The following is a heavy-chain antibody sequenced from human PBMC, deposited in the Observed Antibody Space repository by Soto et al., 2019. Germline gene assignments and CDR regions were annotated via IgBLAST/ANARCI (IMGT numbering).Heavy chain of an antibody. J-gene: IGHJ4*02. Sequence: SETLSLTCTVPGGSFTGHFWSWVRQPPGKGLEWIGEVSHSGNTKYYPSLRSRVTLSVDSSKNQISLALTSVTAADTAVYYCARAKFESTGWHQFDIWGQGTLVTVSS. CDR2: VSHSGNT. CDR3: ARAKFESTGWHQFDI. D-gene: IGHD7-27*01. CDR1: GGSFTGHF. V-gene: IGHV4-34*01.